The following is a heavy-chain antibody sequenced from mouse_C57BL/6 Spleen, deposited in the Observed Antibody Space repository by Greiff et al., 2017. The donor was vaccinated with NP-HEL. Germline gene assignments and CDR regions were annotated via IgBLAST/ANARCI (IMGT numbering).Heavy chain of an antibody. V-gene: IGHV1-80*01. D-gene: IGHD1-1*01. CDR1: GYAFSSYW. Sequence: VKLQESGAELVKPGASVKISCKASGYAFSSYWMNWVKQRPGKGLEWIGQIYPGDGDTNYNGKFKGKATLTADKSSSTAYMQLSSLTSEDSAVYFCARSHYGSSFFDYWGQGTTLTVSS. CDR3: ARSHYGSSFFDY. CDR2: IYPGDGDT. J-gene: IGHJ2*01.